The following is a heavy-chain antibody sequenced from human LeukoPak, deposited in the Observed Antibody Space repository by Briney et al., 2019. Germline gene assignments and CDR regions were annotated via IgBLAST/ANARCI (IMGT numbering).Heavy chain of an antibody. CDR2: INHSGST. D-gene: IGHD2-15*01. CDR3: ARSRYCSGGSCYSGYFQH. V-gene: IGHV4-34*01. Sequence: SETLSLTCAVYGGSFSGYYWSWIRQPPGKGLEWIGEINHSGSTNYNPSLKSRVTISVDTSKNQFSLKLSSVTAAGTAVYYCARSRYCSGGSCYSGYFQHWGQGTLVTVSS. CDR1: GGSFSGYY. J-gene: IGHJ1*01.